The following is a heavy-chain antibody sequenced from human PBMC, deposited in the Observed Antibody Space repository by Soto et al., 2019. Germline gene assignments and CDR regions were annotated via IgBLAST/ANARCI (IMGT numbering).Heavy chain of an antibody. V-gene: IGHV3-21*01. D-gene: IGHD3-9*01. J-gene: IGHJ4*02. CDR1: GFTFSSYS. CDR2: ISSSSSYI. CDR3: ARELRYFDALDY. Sequence: EVQLVESGGGLVKPGGSLRLSGAASGFTFSSYSMNWVRQAPGKGLEWVSSISSSSSYIYYADSVKGRFTISRDNAKNSLYLQMNSLRAEDTAVYYCARELRYFDALDYWGQGTLVTVSS.